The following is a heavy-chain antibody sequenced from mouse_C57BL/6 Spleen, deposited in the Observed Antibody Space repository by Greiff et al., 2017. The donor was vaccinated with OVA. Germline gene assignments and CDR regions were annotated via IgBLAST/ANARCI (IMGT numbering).Heavy chain of an antibody. CDR1: GYTFTSYW. Sequence: QVQLQQSGAELVKPGASVKLSCKASGYTFTSYWMQWVKQRPGQGLEWIGEIDPSDSYTNYNQKFKGKATLTVDTSSSTAYMQLSSLTSEDSAVYYCARKDYYGSSYVHFDYWGQGTTLTVSS. CDR2: IDPSDSYT. CDR3: ARKDYYGSSYVHFDY. V-gene: IGHV1-50*01. D-gene: IGHD1-1*01. J-gene: IGHJ2*01.